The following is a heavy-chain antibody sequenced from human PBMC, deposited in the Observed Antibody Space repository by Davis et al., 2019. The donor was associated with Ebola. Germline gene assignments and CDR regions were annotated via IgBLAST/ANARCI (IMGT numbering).Heavy chain of an antibody. Sequence: ASVKVSCKASGGTFSSYAISWVRQAPGQGLEWMGWMNPNSGNTGYAQKFQGRVTITRNTSISTAYMELSSLRSEDTAVYYCARLGYSGSYQALRGAGAFDIWGQGTMVTVSS. D-gene: IGHD1-26*01. CDR1: GGTFSSYA. J-gene: IGHJ3*02. CDR2: MNPNSGNT. CDR3: ARLGYSGSYQALRGAGAFDI. V-gene: IGHV1-8*03.